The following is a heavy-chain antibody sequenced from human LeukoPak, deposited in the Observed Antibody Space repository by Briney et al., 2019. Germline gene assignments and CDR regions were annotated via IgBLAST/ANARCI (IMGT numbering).Heavy chain of an antibody. CDR1: GFTVSSNH. Sequence: GGSLRLSCVVSGFTVSSNHMNWVRQAPGKGLEWVSIIYTGGSTDYADSVKGRFTISRDNSKNTLYLQMHSLGAEDTAVFFCARFYSSGYGFDYWGQGTLVTVSS. D-gene: IGHD3-22*01. CDR3: ARFYSSGYGFDY. J-gene: IGHJ4*02. CDR2: IYTGGST. V-gene: IGHV3-66*02.